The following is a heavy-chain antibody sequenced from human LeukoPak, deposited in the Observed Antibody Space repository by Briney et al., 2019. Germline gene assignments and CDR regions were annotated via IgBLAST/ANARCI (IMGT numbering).Heavy chain of an antibody. J-gene: IGHJ4*02. Sequence: GGSLRLSCAASGFTFSSYTMSWVRQAPGKGLEWVSTITTSDGNTYYADSVKGRFTVSRDNSKNTLFLQMNSLRSEDTAVYYCARDIQVWGQGTLVTVSS. CDR3: ARDIQV. D-gene: IGHD5-18*01. CDR1: GFTFSSYT. CDR2: ITTSDGNT. V-gene: IGHV3-23*01.